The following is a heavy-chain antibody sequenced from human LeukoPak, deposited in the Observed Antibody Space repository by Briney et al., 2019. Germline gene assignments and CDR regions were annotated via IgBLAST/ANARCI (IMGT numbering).Heavy chain of an antibody. CDR1: GYTLTELS. Sequence: ASEKVSCKVSGYTLTELSMHWVRQAPGKGLEWMGGFDPEDGETIYAQKFQGRVTMTEDTSTDTAYMELSSLSSEDTAVYYCATDLGSSGYYYIDAFDIWGQGTMVTVSS. D-gene: IGHD3-22*01. CDR3: ATDLGSSGYYYIDAFDI. V-gene: IGHV1-24*01. J-gene: IGHJ3*02. CDR2: FDPEDGET.